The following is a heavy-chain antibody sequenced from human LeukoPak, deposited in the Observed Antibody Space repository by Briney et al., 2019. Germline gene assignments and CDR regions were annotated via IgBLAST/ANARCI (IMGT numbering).Heavy chain of an antibody. Sequence: GGTLRLSCAASGFTFSTYGMSWVRQAPGKGLEWVSGISGSGGATYYADSVKGRFTISRDDPHNTLYLQMNSLRAEDTAVYFCARGGVDYYGSGTYYLMYYFDYWGQGALVTVSS. CDR2: ISGSGGAT. J-gene: IGHJ4*02. V-gene: IGHV3-23*01. D-gene: IGHD3-10*01. CDR3: ARGGVDYYGSGTYYLMYYFDY. CDR1: GFTFSTYG.